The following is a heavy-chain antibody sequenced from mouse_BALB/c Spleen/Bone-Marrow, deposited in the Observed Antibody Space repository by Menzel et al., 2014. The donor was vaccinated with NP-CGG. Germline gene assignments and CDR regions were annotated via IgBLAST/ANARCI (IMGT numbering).Heavy chain of an antibody. CDR3: ARRGYGSSPFDY. CDR2: ISTYFGNT. CDR1: GYTFTDYA. V-gene: IGHV1-67*01. J-gene: IGHJ2*01. Sequence: VQLQQSGPELVRPGVSVKISCKGSGYTFTDYAMHWVKRSHAKSLEWIGVISTYFGNTNYNQKFKGKATMTVDKSSSTAYMELARLTSEDSAIYYCARRGYGSSPFDYWGQGTTLTVSS. D-gene: IGHD1-1*01.